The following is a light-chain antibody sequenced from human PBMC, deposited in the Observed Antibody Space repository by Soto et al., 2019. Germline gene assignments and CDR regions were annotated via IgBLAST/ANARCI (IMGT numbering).Light chain of an antibody. V-gene: IGKV3-15*01. CDR1: QSVSSK. J-gene: IGKJ5*01. CDR3: QQYNNWPPIT. Sequence: EIVTTQSPATLSVSPGERATLSCRASQSVSSKLAWYQQKPGQAPRLLIYGASTRATGIPARFSGSGSGTEITLTLSSLQSEDFAVYYCQQYNNWPPITFGQGTRWRL. CDR2: GAS.